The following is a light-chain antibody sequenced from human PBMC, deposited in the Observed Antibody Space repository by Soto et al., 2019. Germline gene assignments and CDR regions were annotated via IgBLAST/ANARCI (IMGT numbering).Light chain of an antibody. J-gene: IGKJ1*01. V-gene: IGKV1-5*01. CDR1: QSISSW. CDR3: QQYNSYSAT. Sequence: DIQMTQSPSTLSASVGDRVTITCRASQSISSWLAWYQQQPGKAPKLLIYDASTLESGVPSRFSGSESGTEFTLTISSLQPDHFATYYCQQYNSYSATFGQGTKVEIK. CDR2: DAS.